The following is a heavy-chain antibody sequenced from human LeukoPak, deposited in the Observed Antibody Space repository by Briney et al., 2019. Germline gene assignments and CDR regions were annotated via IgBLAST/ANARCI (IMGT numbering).Heavy chain of an antibody. Sequence: GGSLRLSCAASGFTFSSYGMHWVRQAPGKGLEWVAVISYDGSNKYYADSVEGRFTISRDNSKNTLYLQMNSLRAEDTAVYYCAKDRREGYYFDYWGQGTLVTVSS. V-gene: IGHV3-30*18. CDR3: AKDRREGYYFDY. J-gene: IGHJ4*02. CDR1: GFTFSSYG. CDR2: ISYDGSNK.